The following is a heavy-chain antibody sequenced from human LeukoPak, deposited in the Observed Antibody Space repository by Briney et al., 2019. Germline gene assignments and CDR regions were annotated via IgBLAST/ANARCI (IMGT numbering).Heavy chain of an antibody. D-gene: IGHD4-23*01. V-gene: IGHV4-59*01. Sequence: SETLSLTCTVSGGSISSYYWSWIRQPPGKGLEWIGYIYYSGSTNYNPSLKSRVTISVDTSKNQFSLKLSSVTAADTAVYYCARRTTVVTRYAFDIWGQGTMVTVSS. J-gene: IGHJ3*02. CDR3: ARRTTVVTRYAFDI. CDR1: GGSISSYY. CDR2: IYYSGST.